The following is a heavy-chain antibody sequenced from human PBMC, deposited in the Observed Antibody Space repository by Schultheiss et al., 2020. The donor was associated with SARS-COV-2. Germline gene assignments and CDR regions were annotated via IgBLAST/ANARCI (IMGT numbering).Heavy chain of an antibody. D-gene: IGHD2-2*03. J-gene: IGHJ4*02. V-gene: IGHV4-59*01. Sequence: SETLSLTCTVSGGSISSYYWSWIRQPPGKGLEWIGYIYFSGSTNYNPSLKSRVTMSIDTSKNQFSLKLNSVTAADTAVYYCASMDNIWVFDYWGQGALVTVSS. CDR3: ASMDNIWVFDY. CDR2: IYFSGST. CDR1: GGSISSYY.